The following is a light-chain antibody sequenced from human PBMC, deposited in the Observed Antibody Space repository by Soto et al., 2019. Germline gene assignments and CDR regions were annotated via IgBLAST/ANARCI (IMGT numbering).Light chain of an antibody. V-gene: IGKV1-39*01. CDR3: RQSYSTPLT. CDR1: QSISSY. J-gene: IGKJ4*01. Sequence: DIQMTQSPSSLSASVGDRVTITCRASQSISSYLNWYQQKPGKAPKLLIYAASSLQSGVPSRFSGSGSGTDFTLTISSLQPEAFATYYCRQSYSTPLTFGGGTKVEIK. CDR2: AAS.